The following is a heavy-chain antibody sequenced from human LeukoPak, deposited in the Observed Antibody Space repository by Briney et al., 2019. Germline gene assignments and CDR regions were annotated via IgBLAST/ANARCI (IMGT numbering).Heavy chain of an antibody. Sequence: GESLQISCKGSGYSFTSYWIGWVRQMPGKGLEWMGIIHPGDSDTRYSPSFQGQVTISADKSISTAYLQWSSLKASDTAMYYCAREGLGYDSSGYYNPGYWGQGTLVTVSS. J-gene: IGHJ4*02. CDR2: IHPGDSDT. CDR1: GYSFTSYW. D-gene: IGHD3-22*01. CDR3: AREGLGYDSSGYYNPGY. V-gene: IGHV5-51*01.